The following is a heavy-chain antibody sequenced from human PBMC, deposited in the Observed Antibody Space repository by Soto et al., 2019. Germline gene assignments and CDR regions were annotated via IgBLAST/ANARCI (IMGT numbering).Heavy chain of an antibody. CDR1: GFTFRSYN. D-gene: IGHD3-16*01. J-gene: IGHJ6*02. Sequence: EVHLVESGGGLVKPGGSLRLSCAGSGFTFRSYNMNWVRQAPGKGLEWVATISGGSDYIFYAASVQGRFTISRDNAKNSLYLQLNSLRAEDTAVFYCARGITRNNVVGGYYYDYGMDVWGQGTTVTVSS. V-gene: IGHV3-21*01. CDR2: ISGGSDYI. CDR3: ARGITRNNVVGGYYYDYGMDV.